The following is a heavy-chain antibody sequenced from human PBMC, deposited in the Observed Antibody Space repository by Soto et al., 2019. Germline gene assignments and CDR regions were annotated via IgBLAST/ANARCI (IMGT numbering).Heavy chain of an antibody. CDR1: GDSVSSNSAA. V-gene: IGHV6-1*01. Sequence: PSQTLSLTCAISGDSVSSNSAAWNWIRQSPSRGLEWLGRTYYRSKWYNDYAVSVKSRITINPDTSKNQFSLQLNSVTPEDTAVYYCARGLHYYDSSGCWYYFDYWGQGTLVTVSS. J-gene: IGHJ4*02. D-gene: IGHD3-22*01. CDR3: ARGLHYYDSSGCWYYFDY. CDR2: TYYRSKWYN.